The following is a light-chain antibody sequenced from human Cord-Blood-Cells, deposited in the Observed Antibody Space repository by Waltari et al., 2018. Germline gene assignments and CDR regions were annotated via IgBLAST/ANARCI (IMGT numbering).Light chain of an antibody. CDR2: DAY. J-gene: IGKJ2*01. CDR1: QDISNY. CDR3: QQYDNLPYT. V-gene: IGKV1-33*01. Sequence: DIQMNQSTSYLSASVGDRFTITCQASQDISNYLNRYQQKPGKAPKLLIYDAYNLETEVPSSFSGSGSETDFTFTISSLQPEDIATYYCQQYDNLPYTFGQGTKLEIK.